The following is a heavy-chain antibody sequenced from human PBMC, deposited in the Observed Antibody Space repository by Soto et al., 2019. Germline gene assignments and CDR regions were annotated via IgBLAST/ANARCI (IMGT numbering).Heavy chain of an antibody. CDR1: GYTFTSYA. CDR2: INAGNGNT. CDR3: ARSIVVVTALDY. J-gene: IGHJ4*02. Sequence: ASVKVSCKASGYTFTSYAMHWVRQAPGQRLEWMGWINAGNGNTKYSQKFQGRVTITRDTSASTAYMELSSLRSEDTAVYYCARSIVVVTALDYWGQGNMVTVSS. V-gene: IGHV1-3*01. D-gene: IGHD2-21*02.